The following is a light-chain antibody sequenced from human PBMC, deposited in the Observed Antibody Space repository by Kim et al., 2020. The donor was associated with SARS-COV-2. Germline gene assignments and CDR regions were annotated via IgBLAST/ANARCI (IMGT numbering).Light chain of an antibody. CDR1: SGYSNYK. Sequence: CPLGSGYSNYKVDWYQQRPGKGPRFVMRVGTGGIVGSKGDGIHDRFSVLGSGLNRYLTIKNIQEEDESDYHCGADHGSGSNFVYVFGTGTKVTVL. CDR2: VGTGGIVG. J-gene: IGLJ1*01. V-gene: IGLV9-49*01. CDR3: GADHGSGSNFVYV.